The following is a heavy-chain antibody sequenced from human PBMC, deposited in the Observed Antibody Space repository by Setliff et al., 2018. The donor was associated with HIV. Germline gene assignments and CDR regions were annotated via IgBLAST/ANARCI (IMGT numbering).Heavy chain of an antibody. CDR3: ARVRLYSSALDY. CDR2: IYSDGST. D-gene: IGHD3-22*01. V-gene: IGHV3-66*02. Sequence: PSETLRLSCAASGFTVSSHYMSWVRQAPGKGLEWVSTIYSDGSTYHADSVKGRFTLSRDTSKNTLSLQMNSLRPEDTAVFYCARVRLYSSALDYWGQGTLVTVSS. J-gene: IGHJ4*02. CDR1: GFTVSSHY.